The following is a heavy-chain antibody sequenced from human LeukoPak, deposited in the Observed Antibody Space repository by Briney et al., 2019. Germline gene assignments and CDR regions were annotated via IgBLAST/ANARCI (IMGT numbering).Heavy chain of an antibody. D-gene: IGHD3-22*01. J-gene: IGHJ3*02. Sequence: SETLSLTCAVYGGSFSGYYWSWIRQPPRKGLEWIGEINHSGSTNYNPSLKSRVTISVDTSKNQFSLKLSSVTAADTAVYYCARAVLGVVVADDAFDIWGQGTMVTVSS. CDR3: ARAVLGVVVADDAFDI. CDR2: INHSGST. V-gene: IGHV4-34*01. CDR1: GGSFSGYY.